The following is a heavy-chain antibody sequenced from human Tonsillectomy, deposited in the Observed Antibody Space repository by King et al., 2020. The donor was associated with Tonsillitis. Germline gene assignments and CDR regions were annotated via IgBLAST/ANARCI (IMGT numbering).Heavy chain of an antibody. V-gene: IGHV3-15*07. J-gene: IGHJ4*02. Sequence: VQLVESGGNLVKPWGSLRLSRAASGFTFSYAWMNWVRPAPGKGLEGVGRVKAQRDGGTADYAAPVKVRFTISRDDSKNMLYLQMNSLKTEDTAVYYCATEFLTMVRGIIDYWGQGALVTVSS. CDR1: GFTFSYAW. CDR2: VKAQRDGGTA. CDR3: ATEFLTMVRGIIDY. D-gene: IGHD3-10*01.